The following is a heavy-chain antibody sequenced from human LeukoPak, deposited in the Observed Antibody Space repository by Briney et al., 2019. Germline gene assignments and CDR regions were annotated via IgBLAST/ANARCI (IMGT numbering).Heavy chain of an antibody. CDR3: ARDQLSAYGDYEGDY. D-gene: IGHD4-17*01. J-gene: IGHJ4*02. Sequence: GASVKVSCKASGYTFTGYYMRWVRQAPGQGLEWMGWINPNSGGTNYAQKFQGRVTMTRDTSISTSYMELSRLRSDDTAVYYCARDQLSAYGDYEGDYWGQGTLVTVSS. V-gene: IGHV1-2*02. CDR2: INPNSGGT. CDR1: GYTFTGYY.